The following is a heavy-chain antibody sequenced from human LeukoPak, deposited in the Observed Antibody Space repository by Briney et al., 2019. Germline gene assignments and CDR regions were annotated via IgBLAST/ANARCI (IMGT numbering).Heavy chain of an antibody. CDR3: ARRSVPGPNYMDV. CDR1: GDSINSYY. D-gene: IGHD6-19*01. V-gene: IGHV4-4*09. CDR2: IYRTGST. J-gene: IGHJ6*03. Sequence: SETLSLTCTVSGDSINSYYWNWIRQPPGKGLEWIGYIYRTGSTNHNPSPTSRLTISLDTSKNQFSLRLSSVTAADTAVYYCARRSVPGPNYMDVWGKGTTVTVSS.